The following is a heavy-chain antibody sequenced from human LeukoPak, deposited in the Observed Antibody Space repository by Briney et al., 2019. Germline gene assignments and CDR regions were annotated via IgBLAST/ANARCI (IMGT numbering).Heavy chain of an antibody. CDR1: GFTVSSNY. V-gene: IGHV3-53*05. CDR2: IYSGGDT. D-gene: IGHD3-22*01. Sequence: PGGSLRLSCAASGFTVSSNYMSWVRQAPGKGLEWASLIYSGGDTYYADSVKGRFTISRDNSKNTLYLQMDSLRAEDTAVYYCAKEYYYDSSGYYFDYWGQGTLVTVSS. CDR3: AKEYYYDSSGYYFDY. J-gene: IGHJ4*02.